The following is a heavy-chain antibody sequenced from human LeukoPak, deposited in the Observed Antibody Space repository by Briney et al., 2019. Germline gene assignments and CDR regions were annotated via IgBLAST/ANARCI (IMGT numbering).Heavy chain of an antibody. CDR1: GFTFSDYY. J-gene: IGHJ6*03. D-gene: IGHD3-10*01. CDR3: ARDLWFGELRRDYYMDV. CDR2: ISSSGSTI. V-gene: IGHV3-11*04. Sequence: PGGSLRLSCAASGFTFSDYYMSWIRQAPGKGLEWVSYISSSGSTIYYADSVKGRFTISRDNAKNSLYLQMNSLRAEDTAVYYCARDLWFGELRRDYYMDVWGKGTTVTVSS.